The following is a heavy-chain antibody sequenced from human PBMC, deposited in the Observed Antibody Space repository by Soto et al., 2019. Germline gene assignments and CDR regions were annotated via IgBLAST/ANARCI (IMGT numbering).Heavy chain of an antibody. J-gene: IGHJ4*02. V-gene: IGHV1-69*13. D-gene: IGHD6-13*01. CDR1: GGTFSSYA. Sequence: SVKVSCKASGGTFSSYAISWVRQAPGQGLEWMGGIIPIFGTANYAQKFQGRVTITADESTSTAYMELSSLRSEDTAVYYCARGRKNSRKFDYWGQGTLVTVSS. CDR3: ARGRKNSRKFDY. CDR2: IIPIFGTA.